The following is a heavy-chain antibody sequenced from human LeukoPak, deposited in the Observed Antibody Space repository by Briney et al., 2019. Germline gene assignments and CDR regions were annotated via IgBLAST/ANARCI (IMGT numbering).Heavy chain of an antibody. V-gene: IGHV3-53*04. Sequence: GGSLRLSCAASGFTVSSNYMSWVRQAPGKGLEWVSVIYSGGSTYYADSVKGRFTISRHNSKNTLYLQMQSLRAEDTAVYYCAREYRGYSYGYSAYYGMDVWGQGTTVTVSS. CDR2: IYSGGST. CDR3: AREYRGYSYGYSAYYGMDV. J-gene: IGHJ6*02. CDR1: GFTVSSNY. D-gene: IGHD5-18*01.